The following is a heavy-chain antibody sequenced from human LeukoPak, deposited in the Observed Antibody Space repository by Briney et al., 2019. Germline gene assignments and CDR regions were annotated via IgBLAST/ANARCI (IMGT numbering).Heavy chain of an antibody. V-gene: IGHV1-18*01. Sequence: ASVKVSCKASGYTFTSYGISWVRQAPGQGLEWMGWISAYNGNTNYAQKLQGRVTMTRNTSISTAYMELSSLRSEDTAVYYCATQYSSSWFNWFDPWGQGTLVTVSS. CDR3: ATQYSSSWFNWFDP. CDR1: GYTFTSYG. CDR2: ISAYNGNT. J-gene: IGHJ5*02. D-gene: IGHD6-13*01.